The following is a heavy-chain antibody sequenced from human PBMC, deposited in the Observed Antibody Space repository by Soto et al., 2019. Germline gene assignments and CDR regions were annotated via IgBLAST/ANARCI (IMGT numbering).Heavy chain of an antibody. CDR2: IYYSGST. J-gene: IGHJ3*02. Sequence: SETLSLTCTVSGGSISSGGYYWSWIRQHPGKGLEWIGYIYYSGSTYYNPSLKSRVTVSVDTSKNQFSLKLSSVTAADTAVYYCARDGRRDAFDIWGQGTMVTVSS. CDR3: ARDGRRDAFDI. CDR1: GGSISSGGYY. V-gene: IGHV4-31*03.